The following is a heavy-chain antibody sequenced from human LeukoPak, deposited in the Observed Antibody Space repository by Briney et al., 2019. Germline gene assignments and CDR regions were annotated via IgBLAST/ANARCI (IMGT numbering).Heavy chain of an antibody. CDR3: ARPDGDFDY. V-gene: IGHV3-30-3*01. CDR2: ISYDGSNK. J-gene: IGHJ4*02. Sequence: LAWVAGISYDGSNKYYADSVKGRFTISRDNSKNTLYLQMNSLRAGDTAVYYCARPDGDFDYWGQGTLVTVSS.